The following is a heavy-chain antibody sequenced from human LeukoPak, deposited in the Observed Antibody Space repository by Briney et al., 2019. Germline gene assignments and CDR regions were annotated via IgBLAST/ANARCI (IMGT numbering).Heavy chain of an antibody. CDR3: AKDRIPSSSIAARPNDY. CDR1: GFAFSSYA. CDR2: ISGSGGST. Sequence: GGSLRLSCAASGFAFSSYAMSWVRQAPGKGLEWVSAISGSGGSTYYADSVKGRFTISRDNSKNTLYLQMNSLRAEDTAVYYCAKDRIPSSSIAARPNDYWGQATLVTVSS. J-gene: IGHJ4*02. V-gene: IGHV3-23*01. D-gene: IGHD6-6*01.